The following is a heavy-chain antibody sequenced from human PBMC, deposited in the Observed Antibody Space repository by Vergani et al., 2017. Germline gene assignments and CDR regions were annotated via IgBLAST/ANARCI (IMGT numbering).Heavy chain of an antibody. Sequence: QVQLQESGPGLVKPSQTLSLTCTVSGGPINSHNYYWSWIRQPAGKGLGWIGRIHTSGSTNYNPSLQSRVTMSEDTSKNQFSLNLISVTAADTAVYFCGGRGCLSGSCDRPLFDYWGQGILVTVSS. D-gene: IGHD2-15*01. V-gene: IGHV4-61*02. CDR1: GGPINSHNYY. J-gene: IGHJ4*02. CDR3: GGRGCLSGSCDRPLFDY. CDR2: IHTSGST.